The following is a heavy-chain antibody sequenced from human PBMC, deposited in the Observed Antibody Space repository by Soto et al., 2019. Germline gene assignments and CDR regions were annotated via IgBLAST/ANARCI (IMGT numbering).Heavy chain of an antibody. CDR3: ARLDAAPNY. Sequence: GESLKISCQGSGYTYTAYWIGWVRQMPGKGLEYMGIIYPYDSDTRYSPSFQGMVTISADKSINTAYLQWGSLEASDTAVYYCARLDAAPNYWGQGTLVTVSS. D-gene: IGHD3-9*01. V-gene: IGHV5-51*01. J-gene: IGHJ4*02. CDR1: GYTYTAYW. CDR2: IYPYDSDT.